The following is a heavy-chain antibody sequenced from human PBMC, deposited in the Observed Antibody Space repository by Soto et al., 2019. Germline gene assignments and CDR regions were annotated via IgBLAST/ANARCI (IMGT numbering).Heavy chain of an antibody. J-gene: IGHJ4*02. D-gene: IGHD1-26*01. CDR3: SGDIGRHSFDY. CDR1: GFTLSDYR. Sequence: EVQLVESGGGLVQPGGSLRLSCAASGFTLSDYRMDWVRLAPGKGLEWVARSRGRASGYTIEYAASVEDRFTISRDDSKSSLYLQMNSLKVEDTAVYYCSGDIGRHSFDYWGQGTPVTVSS. V-gene: IGHV3-72*01. CDR2: SRGRASGYTI.